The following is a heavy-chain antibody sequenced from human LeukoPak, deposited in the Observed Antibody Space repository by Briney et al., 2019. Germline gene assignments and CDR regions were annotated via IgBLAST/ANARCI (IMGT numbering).Heavy chain of an antibody. J-gene: IGHJ4*02. V-gene: IGHV3-23*01. D-gene: IGHD3-10*01. CDR3: AKPYSYGSGSYDY. Sequence: GGSLRLSCAASGFTFSIYDMSWVRQAPGKGLEWLSVITGSCTTIVDADSVKGRFTISRDNSKNTLYLQMNSLRAEDTAVYYCAKPYSYGSGSYDYWGQGTLVTVSS. CDR2: ITGSCTTI. CDR1: GFTFSIYD.